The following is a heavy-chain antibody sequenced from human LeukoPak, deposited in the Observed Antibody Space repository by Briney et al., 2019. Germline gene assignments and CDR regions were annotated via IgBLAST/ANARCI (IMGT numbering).Heavy chain of an antibody. CDR3: ARDRKYYYDSSGYYNYYFDY. CDR1: GGSTSSGSYY. J-gene: IGHJ4*02. V-gene: IGHV4-61*02. CDR2: IYTSGST. D-gene: IGHD3-22*01. Sequence: SQTLSLTCTVSGGSTSSGSYYWSWIRQPAGKGLEWIGRIYTSGSTNYNPPLKSRVTISVDTSKNQFSLKLSSVTAADTAVYYCARDRKYYYDSSGYYNYYFDYWGQGTLVTVSS.